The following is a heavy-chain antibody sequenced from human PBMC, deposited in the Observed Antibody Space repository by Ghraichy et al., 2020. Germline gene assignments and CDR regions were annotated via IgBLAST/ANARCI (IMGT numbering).Heavy chain of an antibody. J-gene: IGHJ4*02. CDR3: ARENYYDSSGYYFDY. V-gene: IGHV3-23*01. D-gene: IGHD3-22*01. CDR2: ISGSGGST. Sequence: GALNISCAASGFTFSSYAMSWVRQAPGKGLEWVSAISGSGGSTYYADSVKGRFTISRDNSKNTLYLQMNSLRAEDTAVYYCARENYYDSSGYYFDYWGQGTLVTVSS. CDR1: GFTFSSYA.